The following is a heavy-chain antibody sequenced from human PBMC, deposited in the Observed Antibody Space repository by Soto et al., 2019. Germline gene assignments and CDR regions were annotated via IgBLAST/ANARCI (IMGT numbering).Heavy chain of an antibody. CDR1: GGSVSSGSYY. CDR3: ARATIPYYFDY. Sequence: SEILSLTCTVSGGSVSSGSYYWSWIRQPPGKGLEWIGYIYYSGSTNYNPSLKSRVTISVDTSKNQFSLKLSSVTAADTAVYYCARATIPYYFDYWGQGTLVTVSS. J-gene: IGHJ4*02. D-gene: IGHD5-12*01. V-gene: IGHV4-61*01. CDR2: IYYSGST.